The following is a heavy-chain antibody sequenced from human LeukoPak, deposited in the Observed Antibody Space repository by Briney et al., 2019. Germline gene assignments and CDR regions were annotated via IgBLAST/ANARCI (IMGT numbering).Heavy chain of an antibody. D-gene: IGHD3-22*01. CDR2: ITWDGGST. V-gene: IGHV3-43*01. J-gene: IGHJ4*02. Sequence: GGSLRLSCAASGFTFDDYTMHWVRQAPGKGLEWVSLITWDGGSTYYADSVKGRFTISRDDSKNTLYLQMNSLRAEDTAVFYCAKDSSVLHYDSRNLDYWGQGTLVTVSS. CDR3: AKDSSVLHYDSRNLDY. CDR1: GFTFDDYT.